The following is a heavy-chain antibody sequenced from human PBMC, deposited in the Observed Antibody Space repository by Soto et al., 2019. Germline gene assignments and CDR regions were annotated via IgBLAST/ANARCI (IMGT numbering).Heavy chain of an antibody. CDR2: ISSSSSYI. J-gene: IGHJ4*02. CDR1: GFTFSSYS. D-gene: IGHD2-2*01. V-gene: IGHV3-21*01. CDR3: AFGVVVPAAFDY. Sequence: GGSLRLSCAASGFTFSSYSMNWVRQAPGKGLEWVSSISSSSSYIYYADSVKGRFTISRDNAKNSLYLQMNSLRAEDTAVYYCAFGVVVPAAFDYWGQGTLVTVSS.